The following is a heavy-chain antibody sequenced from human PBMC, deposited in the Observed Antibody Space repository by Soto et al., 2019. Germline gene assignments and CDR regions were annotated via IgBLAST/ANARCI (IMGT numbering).Heavy chain of an antibody. CDR1: GYSFTSYW. D-gene: IGHD2-2*01. J-gene: IGHJ5*02. Sequence: GESLKISCKGSGYSFTSYWIGWVLQMPGKGLEWMGIIYPGDSDTRYSPSFQGQVTISADKSISTAYLQWSSLKASDTAMYYCARRPYCSSTSCLGYNWFDPWGQGTLVTVSS. CDR2: IYPGDSDT. CDR3: ARRPYCSSTSCLGYNWFDP. V-gene: IGHV5-51*01.